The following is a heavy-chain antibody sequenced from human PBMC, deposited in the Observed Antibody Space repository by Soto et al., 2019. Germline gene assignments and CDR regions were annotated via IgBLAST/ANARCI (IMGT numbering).Heavy chain of an antibody. Sequence: GASVKVSCKASGYTFTSYDINWVRQATGQGLEWMGWMNPNSGNTGYAQKFQGRVTMTRNTSISTAYMELSSLRSEDTAVYYCARGITNGKGRSFIPIYYYYGMDVWGQGTTVTVSS. D-gene: IGHD3-16*01. CDR3: ARGITNGKGRSFIPIYYYYGMDV. J-gene: IGHJ6*02. V-gene: IGHV1-8*01. CDR1: GYTFTSYD. CDR2: MNPNSGNT.